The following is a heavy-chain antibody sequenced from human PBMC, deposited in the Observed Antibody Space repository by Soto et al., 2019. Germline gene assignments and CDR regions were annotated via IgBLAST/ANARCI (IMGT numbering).Heavy chain of an antibody. CDR2: ISGSGGST. D-gene: IGHD3-10*01. CDR3: ANDPFGDLSYYSDF. V-gene: IGHV3-23*01. CDR1: GFSFSSYA. Sequence: EVQLLESGGALVQPGGSLRLSCAASGFSFSSYAMTWVRQAPGKGLEWVSTISGSGGSTYFADSVKGRFTISRDNSKDTLYLQMDSLSADDTALYYCANDPFGDLSYYSDFWGQGSLVTVSS. J-gene: IGHJ4*02.